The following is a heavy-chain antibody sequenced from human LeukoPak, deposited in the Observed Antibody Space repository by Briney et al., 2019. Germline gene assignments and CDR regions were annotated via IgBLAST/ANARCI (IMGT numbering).Heavy chain of an antibody. V-gene: IGHV3-48*01. CDR3: ARGSSSGWYYSHMDV. J-gene: IGHJ6*03. D-gene: IGHD6-19*01. CDR2: ISPTSGTI. CDR1: GFTFSTYS. Sequence: GGSLRLSCAGSGFTFSTYSRNWVRLAPGKGLEWVSYISPTSGTIYYTDAVKGRLTISRDNAKNSLYLQMNSLTGEDTAVYYCARGSSSGWYYSHMDVWGKGTTVSVSS.